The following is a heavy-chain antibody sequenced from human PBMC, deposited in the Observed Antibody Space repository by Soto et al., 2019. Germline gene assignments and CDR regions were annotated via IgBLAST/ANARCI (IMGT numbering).Heavy chain of an antibody. V-gene: IGHV4-30-2*01. J-gene: IGHJ4*02. CDR3: ARMNILTGYYLDY. Sequence: SETLSLTCAVSGGSISSGGYSWNWVRQPPGTGLEWIGYIYQSGSTYYNPSLKSRVTISVDRSKNQFSLKLSSVTAADTAVYFCARMNILTGYYLDYWGQGTLVTVSS. D-gene: IGHD3-9*01. CDR1: GGSISSGGYS. CDR2: IYQSGST.